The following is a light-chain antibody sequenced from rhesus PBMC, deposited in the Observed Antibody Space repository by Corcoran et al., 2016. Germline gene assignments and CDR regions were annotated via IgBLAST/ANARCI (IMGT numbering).Light chain of an antibody. CDR3: QHGYGTPYG. CDR1: DNANNY. J-gene: IGKJ2*01. Sequence: DIQMTQSPSSLSASVGDRVTITCRASDNANNYLNWYQQKPGKAPKLLNYKASALQSGCPSRVSGSGSGTGYTFTIGSLEAGDVATYYCQHGYGTPYGFGQGTKVEIQ. CDR2: KAS. V-gene: IGKV1-74*01.